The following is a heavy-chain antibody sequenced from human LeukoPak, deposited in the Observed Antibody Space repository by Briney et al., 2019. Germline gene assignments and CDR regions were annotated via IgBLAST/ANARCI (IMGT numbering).Heavy chain of an antibody. V-gene: IGHV3-23*01. CDR1: GFTFSSYA. CDR2: ISGSGGST. J-gene: IGHJ4*02. CDR3: ATNRYNYGSGEDY. Sequence: PGGSLRLSCAASGFTFSSYAMSWVRQAPGKGLKWVSTISGSGGSTYYADSVKGRFTISRDNSKNTLYLQMNSLRAEDTAVYYCATNRYNYGSGEDYWGQGTLVTVSS. D-gene: IGHD5-18*01.